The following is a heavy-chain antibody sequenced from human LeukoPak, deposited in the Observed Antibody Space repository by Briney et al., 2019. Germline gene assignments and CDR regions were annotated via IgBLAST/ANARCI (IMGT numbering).Heavy chain of an antibody. V-gene: IGHV4-34*01. CDR2: INHSGST. CDR1: GGSFSGDY. CDR3: ARENYYGSGSFDY. J-gene: IGHJ4*02. Sequence: SETLSLTCAVYGGSFSGDYWSWIRQPPGKGLEWMGEINHSGSTNYNPSLKSRVTISVDTSKNQFSLKLSSVTAADTAVYYCARENYYGSGSFDYWGQGTLVTVSS. D-gene: IGHD3-10*01.